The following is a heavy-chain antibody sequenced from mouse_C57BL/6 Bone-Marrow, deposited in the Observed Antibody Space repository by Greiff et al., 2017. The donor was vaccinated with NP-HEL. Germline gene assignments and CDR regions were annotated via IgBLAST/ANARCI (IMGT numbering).Heavy chain of an antibody. D-gene: IGHD2-3*01. CDR2: IYPRSGNT. J-gene: IGHJ3*01. Sequence: VKVVESGAELARPGASVKLSCKASGYTFTSYGISWVKQRTGQGLEWIGEIYPRSGNTYYNEKFKGKATLTADKSSSTAYMELRSLTSEDSAVYFCARSGWLLAFAYWGQGTLVTVSA. CDR1: GYTFTSYG. V-gene: IGHV1-81*01. CDR3: ARSGWLLAFAY.